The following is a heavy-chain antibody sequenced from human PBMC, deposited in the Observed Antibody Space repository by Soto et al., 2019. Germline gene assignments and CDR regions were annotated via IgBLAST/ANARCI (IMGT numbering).Heavy chain of an antibody. CDR2: IYHSGST. J-gene: IGHJ2*01. Sequence: QVQLQESGPGLVKPSGTLSLTCAVSSGSISSSNWWSWVRQPPGKGLEWIGEIYHSGSTNYNPSLNSRVTISVDKSKNQFSLKLSSVTAADTAVYYCARDNRGWFGELLDYWYFDLWGRGTMVTVSS. V-gene: IGHV4-4*02. CDR3: ARDNRGWFGELLDYWYFDL. D-gene: IGHD3-10*01. CDR1: SGSISSSNW.